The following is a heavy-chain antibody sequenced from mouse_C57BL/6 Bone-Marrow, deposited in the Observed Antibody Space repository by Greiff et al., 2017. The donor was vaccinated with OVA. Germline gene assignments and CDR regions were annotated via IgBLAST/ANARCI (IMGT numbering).Heavy chain of an antibody. V-gene: IGHV1-31*01. J-gene: IGHJ3*01. CDR1: GYSFTGYS. CDR3: ACNSAGFAY. CDR2: IYPHNGVS. Sequence: VQLQQPGPDLVKPGASVKLSCKASGYSFTGYSMHWVKQSHGNILDWIGYIYPHNGVSSYNQKFKGKATLTVDKSSSPAYMELRSLAAEDSAVYYCACNSAGFAYWGQGTLVTVSA. D-gene: IGHD2-1*01.